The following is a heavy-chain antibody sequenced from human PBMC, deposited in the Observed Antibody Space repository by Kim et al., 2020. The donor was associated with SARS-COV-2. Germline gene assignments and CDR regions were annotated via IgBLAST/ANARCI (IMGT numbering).Heavy chain of an antibody. D-gene: IGHD2-2*01. V-gene: IGHV1-69*04. CDR1: GGTFSNHG. CDR2: IIPLLNLS. J-gene: IGHJ6*01. CDR3: ARATFSSADDYLYHMDV. Sequence: SVKVSCKASGGTFSNHGFCWVRQVPGQGLEWMGRIIPLLNLSNYAQKFQDRVTLIADESTSTLYLELSSLRSEDTAVYFCARATFSSADDYLYHMDVWGQGTTVAVSS.